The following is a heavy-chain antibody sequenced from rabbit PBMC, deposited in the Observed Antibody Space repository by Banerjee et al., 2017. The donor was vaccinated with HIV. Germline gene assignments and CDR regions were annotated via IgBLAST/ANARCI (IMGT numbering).Heavy chain of an antibody. Sequence: QEQLVESGGGLVKPGASLTLSCKASGFSFSNKYVMCWVRQAPGKGLEWVGCIHPGSGSAYYASWAKGRFTITRSTSLNTVTLQLNSLTAADTATYFCARRQYASYAGYFNLWGPGTLVTVS. V-gene: IGHV1S47*01. CDR1: GFSFSNKYV. D-gene: IGHD7-1*01. CDR3: ARRQYASYAGYFNL. CDR2: IHPGSGSA. J-gene: IGHJ4*01.